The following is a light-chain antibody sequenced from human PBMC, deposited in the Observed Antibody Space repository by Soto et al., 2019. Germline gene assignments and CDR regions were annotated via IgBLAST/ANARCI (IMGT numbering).Light chain of an antibody. Sequence: EIVLTQSPATLSLSPGERATLSCRASQSVSSYLAWFQQKPGQAPRLLIYGASHRATGIPARFSGSGSGTDFTLTISSLEPEDFAVYYCQQRSDWLTFGGGTKVEI. J-gene: IGKJ4*01. V-gene: IGKV3-11*01. CDR3: QQRSDWLT. CDR2: GAS. CDR1: QSVSSY.